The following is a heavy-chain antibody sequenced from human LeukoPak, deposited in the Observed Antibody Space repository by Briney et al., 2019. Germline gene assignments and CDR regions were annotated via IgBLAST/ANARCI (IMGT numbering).Heavy chain of an antibody. CDR3: ASLGPDYGDQNWLDP. D-gene: IGHD4-17*01. Sequence: SETLSLTCTVSGGSISSHYWSWIRQPPGKGLEWIGYIYYSGSTNYNPSLKSRVTISVDTSKNQFSLKLSSVTAADTAVYYCASLGPDYGDQNWLDPWGQGTLVTVSS. CDR2: IYYSGST. J-gene: IGHJ5*02. V-gene: IGHV4-59*11. CDR1: GGSISSHY.